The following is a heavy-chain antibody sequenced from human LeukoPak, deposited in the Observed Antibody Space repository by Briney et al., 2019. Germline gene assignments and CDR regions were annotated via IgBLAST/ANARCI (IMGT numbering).Heavy chain of an antibody. J-gene: IGHJ4*02. CDR2: ISWDGGST. Sequence: GGSLRLSCAASGFTFDDYTMHWVRQAPGKGLEWVSLISWDGGSTYYADSVRGRFTISRDNSKNTLYLQMHSLRAEDTALYYCAKVGVPAAMELGTRGVATTIALDYWGQGTLVTVSS. CDR1: GFTFDDYT. V-gene: IGHV3-43*01. D-gene: IGHD2-2*01. CDR3: AKVGVPAAMELGTRGVATTIALDY.